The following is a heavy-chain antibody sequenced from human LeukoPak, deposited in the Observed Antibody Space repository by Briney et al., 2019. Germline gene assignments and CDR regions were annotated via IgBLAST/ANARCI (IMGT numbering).Heavy chain of an antibody. V-gene: IGHV3-23*01. D-gene: IGHD3-10*01. CDR1: GFSFSSYA. CDR3: AKGEKDWFGDLSIEAASHI. J-gene: IGHJ3*02. CDR2: ISGRGGST. Sequence: PGGSLRLSCAASGFSFSSYAMSWVRQPPGAALECVSTISGRGGSTLCADSVKGRFTISRDNSKNTLFLEMNSVRAEDKAVYFCAKGEKDWFGDLSIEAASHIWGQGTMVTVSS.